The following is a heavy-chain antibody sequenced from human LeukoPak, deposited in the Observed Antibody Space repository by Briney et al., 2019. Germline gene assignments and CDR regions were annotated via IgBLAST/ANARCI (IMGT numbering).Heavy chain of an antibody. J-gene: IGHJ4*01. D-gene: IGHD4-17*01. Sequence: GRSLRLSCAVSGFTFRSYWMSWVRQAPRKGLEWVANIKEDGSEKYYVDSVKGRFTISRDNAKNSLYLQMNSLRPEDTAVYYCASQFWLTAVTTTALDYWGHGTLVTVSS. CDR3: ASQFWLTAVTTTALDY. CDR2: IKEDGSEK. CDR1: GFTFRSYW. V-gene: IGHV3-7*05.